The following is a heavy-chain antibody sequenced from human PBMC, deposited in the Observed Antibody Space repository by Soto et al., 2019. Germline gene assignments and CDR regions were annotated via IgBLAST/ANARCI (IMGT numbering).Heavy chain of an antibody. CDR3: ARSGYSSGWYHWYFDL. Sequence: QVQLVQSGAEVKKPGASVKVSCKASGYTVTNYAIHWVRQAPGQRLEWMGWINGGNRNTKYSQKFQGRVTITRDTSASTAYMELSSLRSEDTAVFYCARSGYSSGWYHWYFDLWGRGTLVTVSS. D-gene: IGHD6-19*01. V-gene: IGHV1-3*01. J-gene: IGHJ2*01. CDR2: INGGNRNT. CDR1: GYTVTNYA.